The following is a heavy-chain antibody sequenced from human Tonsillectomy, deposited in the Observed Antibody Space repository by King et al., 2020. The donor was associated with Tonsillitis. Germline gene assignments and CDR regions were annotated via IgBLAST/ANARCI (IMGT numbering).Heavy chain of an antibody. Sequence: VQLVESGGGVVQPGRSLRLSCAASGFTFSSYDMHWVRQAPGKGLEWVAVIWYDGYNKYYADSVKGRFTMSRDNSKSRLYLQMNSLRAEDTAVYYCARDTPGTVYYYGMDVWVQGTTVTVSS. J-gene: IGHJ6*02. CDR3: ARDTPGTVYYYGMDV. CDR1: GFTFSSYD. V-gene: IGHV3-33*01. CDR2: IWYDGYNK. D-gene: IGHD1-1*01.